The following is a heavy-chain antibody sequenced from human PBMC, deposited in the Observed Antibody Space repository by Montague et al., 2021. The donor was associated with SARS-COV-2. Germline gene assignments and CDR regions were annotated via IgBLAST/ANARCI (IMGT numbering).Heavy chain of an antibody. D-gene: IGHD4-23*01. CDR2: IYYSGST. J-gene: IGHJ4*02. CDR3: ARRGDYGGPRFDY. V-gene: IGHV4-59*08. CDR1: IGSISSYY. Sequence: SETLSLTCTVSIGSISSYYWSWIRQPPGKGLEWIGNIYYSGSTNYNPSLKSRVTISVDTSKNQFSLKPSSVTAADTAVYYCARRGDYGGPRFDYWGQGTLVSGSS.